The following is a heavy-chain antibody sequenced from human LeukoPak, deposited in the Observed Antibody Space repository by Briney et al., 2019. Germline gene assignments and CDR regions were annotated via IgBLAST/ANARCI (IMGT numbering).Heavy chain of an antibody. D-gene: IGHD3-3*01. Sequence: PGGSLRLSCAASGFTFSSYSMNWVRQAPGKGLEWVSSISSSSSYIHYADSVKGRFTISRDNAKNSLYLQMNSLRAEDTAVYYCARSTTDFWSGDFDPWGQGTLVTVSS. CDR3: ARSTTDFWSGDFDP. CDR2: ISSSSSYI. V-gene: IGHV3-21*01. J-gene: IGHJ5*02. CDR1: GFTFSSYS.